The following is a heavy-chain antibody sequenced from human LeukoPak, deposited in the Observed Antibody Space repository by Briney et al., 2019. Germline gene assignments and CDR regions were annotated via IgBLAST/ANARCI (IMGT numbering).Heavy chain of an antibody. Sequence: GRSLRLSCAASGFTFEDYGMHWVRQAPGKGLEWVSTISWNSASVGYVDSVRGRFTISRDNAKKTLYLQMNSLRPEDTALYYCAKDYGYSSSWYDYWGQGTLVTVSS. J-gene: IGHJ4*02. D-gene: IGHD6-13*01. V-gene: IGHV3-9*01. CDR3: AKDYGYSSSWYDY. CDR2: ISWNSASV. CDR1: GFTFEDYG.